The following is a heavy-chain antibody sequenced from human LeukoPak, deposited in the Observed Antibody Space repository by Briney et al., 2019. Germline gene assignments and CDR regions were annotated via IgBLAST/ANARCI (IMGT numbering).Heavy chain of an antibody. V-gene: IGHV4-34*01. D-gene: IGHD6-6*01. J-gene: IGHJ4*02. CDR3: ARRVIAARPSSFDY. CDR2: INHSGST. Sequence: SETLSLTCAVYGGSFSGYYWSWIRQPPGKGLEWIGEINHSGSTNYNPSLKSRVTISVDTSKNQFYLKLRSVTAADTAVYHCARRVIAARPSSFDYWGQGTLVTVSS. CDR1: GGSFSGYY.